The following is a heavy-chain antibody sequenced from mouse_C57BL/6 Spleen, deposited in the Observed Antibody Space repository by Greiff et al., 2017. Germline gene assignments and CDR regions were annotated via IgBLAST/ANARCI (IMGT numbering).Heavy chain of an antibody. V-gene: IGHV5-17*01. Sequence: EVKVEESGGGLVQPGGSMKLSCAASGFTFSDYGMHWVRQAPEKGLEWVAYISSGSSTIYYADTVKGRFTISRDNAKNTLFLQMTSLRSEDTAMYYCARNGYFSMDYWGQGTSVTVSS. J-gene: IGHJ4*01. CDR2: ISSGSSTI. CDR3: ARNGYFSMDY. CDR1: GFTFSDYG.